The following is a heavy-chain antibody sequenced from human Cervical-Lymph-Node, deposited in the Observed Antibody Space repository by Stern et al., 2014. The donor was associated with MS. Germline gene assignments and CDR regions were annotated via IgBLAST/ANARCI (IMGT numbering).Heavy chain of an antibody. J-gene: IGHJ4*02. Sequence: VTLEESGGGVVQPGRSLRLSCAASGFTFSAYGMHWVRQAQGTGVEWVAFKWYDGSSKYYADSVKGRFTISRDNSKNTLYLQMNSLRAEDTAVYYCARGLYYFDYWGRGTLVTVSS. CDR1: GFTFSAYG. CDR2: KWYDGSSK. V-gene: IGHV3-33*01. CDR3: ARGLYYFDY.